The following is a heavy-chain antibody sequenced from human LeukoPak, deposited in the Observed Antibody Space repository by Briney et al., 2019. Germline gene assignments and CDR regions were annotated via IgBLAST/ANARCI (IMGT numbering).Heavy chain of an antibody. CDR1: GGSFSGYY. V-gene: IGHV4-34*01. Sequence: PSETLSLTYAVYGGSFSGYYWSWIRQPPGKGLEWIGEINHSGSTNYNPSLKSRVTISVDTSKNQFSLKLSSVTAADTAVYYCARAPARLVDYWGQGTLVTVSS. J-gene: IGHJ4*02. CDR3: ARAPARLVDY. CDR2: INHSGST. D-gene: IGHD6-6*01.